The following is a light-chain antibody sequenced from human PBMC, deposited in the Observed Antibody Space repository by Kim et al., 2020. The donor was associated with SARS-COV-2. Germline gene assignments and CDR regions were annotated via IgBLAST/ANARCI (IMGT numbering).Light chain of an antibody. Sequence: GQRVTISCSGSSSNIGTNTVTWYHHLPGTAPKLLIYSSYQRPSGVPDRFSGSKSGTSASLAIRLLHSEHDAYSYCAVWPPRLSAWLFCGGTQL. J-gene: IGLJ3*02. CDR2: SSY. CDR1: SSNIGTNT. CDR3: AVWPPRLSAWL. V-gene: IGLV1-44*01.